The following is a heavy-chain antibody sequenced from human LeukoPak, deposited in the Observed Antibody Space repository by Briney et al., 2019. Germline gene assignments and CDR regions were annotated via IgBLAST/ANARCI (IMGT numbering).Heavy chain of an antibody. CDR1: GFTFCGYA. CDR3: AKVALGYCSGSSCYYFDY. Sequence: PGGSLRLSSEDSGFTFCGYAESWVRQAPGKGLEWVSSINAFGARTYYADSVKGRFTSSIDNSKNTLYLQMNSLRAEDTALYYCAKVALGYCSGSSCYYFDYGGQGTLVTVSS. CDR2: INAFGART. D-gene: IGHD2-15*01. V-gene: IGHV3-23*01. J-gene: IGHJ4*02.